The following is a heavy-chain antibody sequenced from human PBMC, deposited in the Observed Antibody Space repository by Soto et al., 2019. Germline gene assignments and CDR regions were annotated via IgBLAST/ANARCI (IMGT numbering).Heavy chain of an antibody. CDR1: GGSISSYY. J-gene: IGHJ6*02. CDR2: IYYSGST. V-gene: IGHV4-59*01. Sequence: SETLSLTCTVSGGSISSYYWSWIRQPPGKGLEWIGYIYYSGSTNYNPSLKSRVTISVDTSKNQFSLKLSSVTAADTAVYYCARDWCSSTSCYYYYGMDVWGQGTTVTVSS. D-gene: IGHD2-2*01. CDR3: ARDWCSSTSCYYYYGMDV.